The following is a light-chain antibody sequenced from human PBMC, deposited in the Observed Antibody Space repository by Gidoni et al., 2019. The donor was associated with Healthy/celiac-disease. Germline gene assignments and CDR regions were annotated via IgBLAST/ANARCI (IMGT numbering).Light chain of an antibody. CDR1: SSDVGKFDH. CDR2: DVF. V-gene: IGLV2-11*01. Sequence: SGLTQPRSMSGPHGEAVTISCTGTSSDVGKFDHVSWYLQRPGQVPKLMLYDVFKRPSGVPDRFSGSRSGNTASLTISGLQADDEGEYYCCAYAGSYTLVFGGGTELTVL. J-gene: IGLJ3*02. CDR3: CAYAGSYTLV.